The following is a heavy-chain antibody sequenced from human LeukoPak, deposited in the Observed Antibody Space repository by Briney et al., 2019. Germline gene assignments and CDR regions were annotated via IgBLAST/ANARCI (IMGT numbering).Heavy chain of an antibody. CDR3: ARDLSYCSSTSCYGYIDV. D-gene: IGHD2-2*01. Sequence: PSETLSLTCTVSGGSISGFHWSWIRQPPGKGLEWIGYIYYSGSTDYNPSLNSRVTISLDTSKKQFSLKMSSVTAADTAVYYCARDLSYCSSTSCYGYIDVWGKGTTVTVFS. J-gene: IGHJ6*03. V-gene: IGHV4-59*01. CDR1: GGSISGFH. CDR2: IYYSGST.